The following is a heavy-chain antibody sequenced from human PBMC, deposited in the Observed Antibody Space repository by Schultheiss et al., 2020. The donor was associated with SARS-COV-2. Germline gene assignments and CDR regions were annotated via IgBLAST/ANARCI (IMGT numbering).Heavy chain of an antibody. J-gene: IGHJ6*02. D-gene: IGHD2-2*01. Sequence: GGSLRLSCAASGFTFDDYAMHWVRQAPGKGLEWVSGISWNSGSIGYADSVKGRFTISRDNAKNTLYLQMNSLRAEDTAVYYCARDLQAELPAVYYYYYGMDVWGQGTTVTVSS. CDR1: GFTFDDYA. CDR2: ISWNSGSI. V-gene: IGHV3-9*01. CDR3: ARDLQAELPAVYYYYYGMDV.